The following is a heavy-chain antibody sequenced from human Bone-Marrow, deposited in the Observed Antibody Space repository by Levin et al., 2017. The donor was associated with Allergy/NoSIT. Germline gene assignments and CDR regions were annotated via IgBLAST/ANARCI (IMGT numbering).Heavy chain of an antibody. V-gene: IGHV3-30*18. CDR1: GLSFRDYD. J-gene: IGHJ4*02. CDR3: AKGEHEHYGSGSYPSFDY. D-gene: IGHD3-10*01. Sequence: GGSLRLSCVVSGLSFRDYDMHWVRQAPGKGLEWVASVSFDSSKRLYVGSVRDRFSIYRDNVKNTLYLQMNSLRPDDTAMYYCAKGEHEHYGSGSYPSFDYWGQGTLVTVS. CDR2: VSFDSSKR.